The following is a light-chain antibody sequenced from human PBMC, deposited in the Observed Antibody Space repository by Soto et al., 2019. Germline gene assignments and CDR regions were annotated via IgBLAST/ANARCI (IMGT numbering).Light chain of an antibody. J-gene: IGKJ1*01. Sequence: EIVLTQSPATLSVSPGERVTLSCRASQSVSSYLAWYQQRPGQAPKLLIYDASNRAAGIPARFSGSGSGTDFTLTISSLEPDGFAVYYCQQRAYWPRTFGQGTKVEIK. CDR2: DAS. CDR3: QQRAYWPRT. CDR1: QSVSSY. V-gene: IGKV3-11*01.